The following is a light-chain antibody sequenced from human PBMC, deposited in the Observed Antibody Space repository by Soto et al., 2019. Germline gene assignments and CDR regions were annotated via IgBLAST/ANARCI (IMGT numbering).Light chain of an antibody. CDR2: AAS. J-gene: IGKJ4*01. V-gene: IGKV1-39*01. CDR1: QSITTY. Sequence: DIQMTQSPSSLSASVGDRVTITCRASQSITTYLNWYRQKPGKAPKLLIYAASSLQSGVPSRFSGSGSETEFALSISSLQPEDFGTYFCLQMYSAPLTFGGGTKVEIK. CDR3: LQMYSAPLT.